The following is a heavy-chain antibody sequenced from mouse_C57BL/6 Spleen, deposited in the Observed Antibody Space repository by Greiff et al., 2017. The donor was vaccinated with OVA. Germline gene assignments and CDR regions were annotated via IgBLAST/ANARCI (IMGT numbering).Heavy chain of an antibody. CDR2: IWSGGST. J-gene: IGHJ4*01. V-gene: IGHV2-2*01. Sequence: VQLQESGPGLVQPSQSLSITCTVSGFSLTSYGVHWVRQSPGKGLEWLGVIWSGGSTDYNAAFISRLSISKDNSKSQVFFKMNSLQADDTAIYYCARTAGQSFYYAMDYWGQGTSVTVSS. CDR1: GFSLTSYG. D-gene: IGHD3-1*01. CDR3: ARTAGQSFYYAMDY.